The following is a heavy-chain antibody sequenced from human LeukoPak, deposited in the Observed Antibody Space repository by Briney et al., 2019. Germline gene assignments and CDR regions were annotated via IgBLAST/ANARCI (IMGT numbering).Heavy chain of an antibody. D-gene: IGHD3-10*01. J-gene: IGHJ3*01. Sequence: KPGGSLRLSCITSGFTFTDFWVTWVPQAPGKGLEWLSYISSTTGRIIYYADSVKGRFTISRDNTKNSLFLQMVSLRVEDTAVYYCARYYSDAFDVWGQGTVVTVSS. CDR1: GFTFTDFW. CDR3: ARYYSDAFDV. CDR2: ISSTTGRII. V-gene: IGHV3-11*04.